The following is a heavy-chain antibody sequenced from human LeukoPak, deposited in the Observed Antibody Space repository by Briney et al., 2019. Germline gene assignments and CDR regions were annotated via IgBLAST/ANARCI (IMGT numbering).Heavy chain of an antibody. CDR1: GFTFSHAW. CDR2: IKSKTDGGTR. J-gene: IGHJ4*02. Sequence: GGSLRLSCAGSGFTFSHAWMSWVRQGPGKGLEWVGRIKSKTDGGTRDYAAPVNGRFTISRDDSENTLYLQMNSLKTEDTAVYYCTVDTNTDSQYYWGQGTLVTVSS. CDR3: TVDTNTDSQYY. V-gene: IGHV3-15*01. D-gene: IGHD2-8*01.